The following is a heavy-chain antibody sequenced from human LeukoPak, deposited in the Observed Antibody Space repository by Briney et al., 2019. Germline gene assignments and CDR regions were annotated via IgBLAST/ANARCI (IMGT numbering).Heavy chain of an antibody. CDR2: IYYSGST. CDR3: ARSIPDYDILTGYYAHYFDY. CDR1: GGSISSYY. J-gene: IGHJ4*02. Sequence: SETLSLTCTVSGGSISSYYWSWIRQPPGKGLEWIGYIYYSGSTNYNPSLKSRVTISVDTSKNQFSLKLSSVTAADTAVYYCARSIPDYDILTGYYAHYFDYWGQGTLVTVSS. V-gene: IGHV4-59*01. D-gene: IGHD3-9*01.